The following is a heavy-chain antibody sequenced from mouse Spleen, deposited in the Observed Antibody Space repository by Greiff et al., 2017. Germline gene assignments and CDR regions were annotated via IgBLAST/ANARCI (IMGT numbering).Heavy chain of an antibody. CDR1: GYSITSGYD. CDR2: ISYSGST. J-gene: IGHJ2*01. Sequence: EVQGVESGPGMVKPSQSLSLTCTVTGYSITSGYDWHWIRHFPGNKLEWMGYISYSGSTNYNPSLKSRISITHDTSKNHFFLKLNSVTTEDTATYYCARERYYFDYWGQGTTLTVSS. V-gene: IGHV3-1*01. CDR3: ARERYYFDY.